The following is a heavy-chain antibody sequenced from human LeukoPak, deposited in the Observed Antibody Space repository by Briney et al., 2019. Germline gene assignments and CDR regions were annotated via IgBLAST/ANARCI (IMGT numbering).Heavy chain of an antibody. Sequence: SETLSLTCTVSGGSISSYYWSWIRQPAGKGLEWIGRIYTSGSTNYNPSLKSRVTISVDTSKNQFSLKLSSVTAADTAVYYCARYEYSSSKGAFDIWGQGTMVTVSS. J-gene: IGHJ3*02. CDR3: ARYEYSSSKGAFDI. CDR1: GGSISSYY. D-gene: IGHD6-6*01. CDR2: IYTSGST. V-gene: IGHV4-4*07.